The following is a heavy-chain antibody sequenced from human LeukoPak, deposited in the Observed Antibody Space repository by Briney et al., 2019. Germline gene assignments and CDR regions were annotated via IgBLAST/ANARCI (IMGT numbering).Heavy chain of an antibody. D-gene: IGHD3-9*01. J-gene: IGHJ4*02. Sequence: PSETLSLTCAVSGASISSSNYYWGWVRQSPGKGLEWIGSIYHSGSTYYNPSLKSRVTISVDTSKNQFSLKLTSVTAADTAVYYCARAPSYYDILTGYYNQGYFDYWGQGTLVTVSS. CDR2: IYHSGST. CDR3: ARAPSYYDILTGYYNQGYFDY. CDR1: GASISSSNYY. V-gene: IGHV4-39*07.